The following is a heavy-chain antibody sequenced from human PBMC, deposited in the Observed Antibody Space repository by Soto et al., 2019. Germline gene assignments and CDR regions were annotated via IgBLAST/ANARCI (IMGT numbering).Heavy chain of an antibody. CDR1: GFTFSSYW. CDR3: AREPYDFWSGYSANWFDP. D-gene: IGHD3-3*01. V-gene: IGHV3-7*01. Sequence: EVQLVESGGGLVQPGGSLRLSCAASGFTFSSYWMSWVRQAPGKGLEWVANIKQDGSEKYYVDSVKGRFTISRDNAKNSLYLQMNSLRAEDTAVYYCAREPYDFWSGYSANWFDPWGQGTLVTVSS. J-gene: IGHJ5*02. CDR2: IKQDGSEK.